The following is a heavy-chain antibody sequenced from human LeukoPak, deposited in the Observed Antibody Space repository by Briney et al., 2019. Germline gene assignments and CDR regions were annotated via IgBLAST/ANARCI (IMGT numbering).Heavy chain of an antibody. CDR3: AVRSVDTAMVDY. Sequence: GGSLRLSCAASGFTFSSYGMHWVRQAPGKGLEWVTFIRYDGSNKYYADSVKGRFTISRDNSKNTLYLQMNSLRAEDTAVYYCAVRSVDTAMVDYWGQGTLVTVSS. D-gene: IGHD5-18*01. CDR2: IRYDGSNK. J-gene: IGHJ4*02. V-gene: IGHV3-30*02. CDR1: GFTFSSYG.